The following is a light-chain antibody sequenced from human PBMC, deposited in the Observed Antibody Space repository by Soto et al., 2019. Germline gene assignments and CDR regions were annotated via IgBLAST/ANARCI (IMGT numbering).Light chain of an antibody. CDR3: QQFGSSLYT. J-gene: IGKJ2*01. Sequence: EIVLTQSPGTLSLSPGERATLSCRASQSVSSSHLAWYQQKPGQAPRLLIYGASSRATGIPDRLSGSGSGTDFTLTISRLEPEDFAVYYCQQFGSSLYTFGQGTKLEIK. CDR1: QSVSSSH. V-gene: IGKV3-20*01. CDR2: GAS.